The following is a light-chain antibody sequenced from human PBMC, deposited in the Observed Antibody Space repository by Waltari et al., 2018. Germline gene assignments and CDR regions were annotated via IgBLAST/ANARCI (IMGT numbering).Light chain of an antibody. CDR2: DFS. CDR1: SSDVGGYNY. J-gene: IGLJ3*02. Sequence: QAALTPPAPVSGSPGQSIPISCNGTSSDVGGYNYVSWYQQLPGKAPKHMIYDFSKRPSGVSIRFSGSTSGTTASLTISGLQAEDEADYYCSSYTSSSTWVFGGGTKLTVL. V-gene: IGLV2-14*01. CDR3: SSYTSSSTWV.